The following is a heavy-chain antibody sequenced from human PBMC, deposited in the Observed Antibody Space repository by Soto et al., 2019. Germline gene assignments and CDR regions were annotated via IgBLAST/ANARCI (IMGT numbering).Heavy chain of an antibody. Sequence: ASVKVSCKASGYTFSNFGINWVRQAPGQGLEWMGWITPYNGNANYAQKHQDRLTITTDTSTNTAYLELRSLRSDDTAVYFCARARMYGGAYHDYGGQGPLVTVSS. CDR2: ITPYNGNA. CDR3: ARARMYGGAYHDY. V-gene: IGHV1-18*04. CDR1: GYTFSNFG. D-gene: IGHD1-26*01. J-gene: IGHJ4*02.